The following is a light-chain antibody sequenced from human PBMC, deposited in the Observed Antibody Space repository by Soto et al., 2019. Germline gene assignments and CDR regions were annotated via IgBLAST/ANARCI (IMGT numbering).Light chain of an antibody. CDR1: SSDVGGYNY. V-gene: IGLV2-11*01. J-gene: IGLJ1*01. Sequence: QSALTQPRSVSESPGQSVTISCTGTSSDVGGYNYVSWYQQHPGKAPKLMIYDVSKRPSGVPDRFSGSKSGNTASLTISGLQAEDEADYYCCSYAGSYNYVFGTGTKVTVL. CDR2: DVS. CDR3: CSYAGSYNYV.